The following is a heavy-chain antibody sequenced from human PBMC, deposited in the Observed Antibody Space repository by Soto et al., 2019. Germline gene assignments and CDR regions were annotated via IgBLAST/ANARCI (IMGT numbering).Heavy chain of an antibody. D-gene: IGHD3-10*01. CDR2: IIPIFGTA. J-gene: IGHJ6*02. V-gene: IGHV1-69*13. Sequence: GASVKVSCKASGGTFSSYAISWVRQAPGQGLEWMGGIIPIFGTANYAQKFQGRVTITADESTSTAYMELSSLRSEDTAVYYCARGSPIPGVHYYYGMDVWGQGTTVTVSS. CDR3: ARGSPIPGVHYYYGMDV. CDR1: GGTFSSYA.